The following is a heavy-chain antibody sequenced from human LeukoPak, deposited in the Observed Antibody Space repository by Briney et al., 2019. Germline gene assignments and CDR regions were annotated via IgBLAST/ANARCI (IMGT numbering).Heavy chain of an antibody. CDR1: EYTFTGYY. CDR2: IDPNSGGT. J-gene: IGHJ4*02. V-gene: IGHV1-2*02. CDR3: ARDSALSH. Sequence: ASVKVSCKASEYTFTGYYMHWVRQAPGQGLEWMGWIDPNSGGTNYAQKFQGRVTMTRDTSISTAYMELSSLASDDTAVYYCARDSALSHWAQGTQVTVSS. D-gene: IGHD3-16*02.